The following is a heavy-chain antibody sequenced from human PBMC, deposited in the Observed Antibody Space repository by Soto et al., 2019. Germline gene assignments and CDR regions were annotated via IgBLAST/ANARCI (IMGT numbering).Heavy chain of an antibody. CDR3: SKSAIGLLSYFDY. CDR2: ISGSGGDT. Sequence: GGSLRLSCAASGFTFSSYAMSWVRQAPGKGLEWVSVISGSGGDTYYADSVRGRFTISRDNSKNTLYLQVNSLRAEDTAIYYCSKSAIGLLSYFDYWGQGTLVTVSS. V-gene: IGHV3-23*01. D-gene: IGHD3-10*01. J-gene: IGHJ4*02. CDR1: GFTFSSYA.